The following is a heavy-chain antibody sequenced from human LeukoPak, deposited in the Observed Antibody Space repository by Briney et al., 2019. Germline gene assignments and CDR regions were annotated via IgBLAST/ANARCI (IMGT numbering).Heavy chain of an antibody. J-gene: IGHJ4*02. Sequence: LAGGSLRLSCAASGLTFSTYDMHWVRQAPGKGLEWVAFIRYDGGNKQYADSVKGRFTISRDNSKNTLYLQMNSLRAEDTAIYFCSTIVPSDMPAFDYWGQGTLVTVSS. CDR1: GLTFSTYD. V-gene: IGHV3-30*02. D-gene: IGHD2-2*01. CDR3: STIVPSDMPAFDY. CDR2: IRYDGGNK.